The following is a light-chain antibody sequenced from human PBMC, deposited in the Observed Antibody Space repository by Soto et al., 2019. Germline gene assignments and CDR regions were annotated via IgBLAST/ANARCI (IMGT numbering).Light chain of an antibody. CDR2: AAS. V-gene: IGKV1-9*01. J-gene: IGKJ2*01. Sequence: DIQLTQSPSFLSASVRDRVTITCRASQGISSYLAWYQQKPGKAPKLLIYAASTLQSGVPSRFSGSGSGTEFTLTISNLQPEDFATYYCQQLSSYPNTFGQGTKLEIK. CDR3: QQLSSYPNT. CDR1: QGISSY.